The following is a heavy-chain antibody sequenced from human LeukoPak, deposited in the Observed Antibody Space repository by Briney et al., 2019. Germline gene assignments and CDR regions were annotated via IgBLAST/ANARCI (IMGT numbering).Heavy chain of an antibody. D-gene: IGHD2-21*02. V-gene: IGHV1-69*04. CDR2: IIPILGIV. CDR1: GGIFINYG. CDR3: ARLVVTAIPVLDS. Sequence: ASVTVSYTASGGIFINYGISWVRQAPGQGGEWMGRIIPILGIVSYAQKFQGRVTITADKSTSTAYMELSSLRSEDSAVYYCARLVVTAIPVLDSWGLGTLVTVSS. J-gene: IGHJ4*02.